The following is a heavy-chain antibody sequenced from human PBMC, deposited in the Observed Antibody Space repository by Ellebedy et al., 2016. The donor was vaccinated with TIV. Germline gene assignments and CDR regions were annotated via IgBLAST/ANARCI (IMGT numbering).Heavy chain of an antibody. CDR3: AGYYGSGSYWLGWFDP. D-gene: IGHD3-10*01. J-gene: IGHJ5*02. Sequence: GSLRLXXTVSGGSLRNTPYYWGWIRQPPGKGLQWIANIYYSGATYYNPSLKSRVTISADTSKNQFSLRLSSVSAADTAGYYCAGYYGSGSYWLGWFDPWGQGALVTVSS. CDR1: GGSLRNTPYY. V-gene: IGHV4-39*07. CDR2: IYYSGAT.